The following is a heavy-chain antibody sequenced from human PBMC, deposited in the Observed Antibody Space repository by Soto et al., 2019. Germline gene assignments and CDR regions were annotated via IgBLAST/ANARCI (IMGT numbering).Heavy chain of an antibody. Sequence: DVQLLESGGGLVQPGGSLRLSCAASGFTFSSYGMSWVRQAPGKGLEWVSTISGSGGGTFYAGSVKGRFTVSRDNSRDILFLQMNSLGAEDTAVYYCAKDRSGYNYDAFDMWGQGTVVTVSS. V-gene: IGHV3-23*01. CDR2: ISGSGGGT. D-gene: IGHD5-12*01. CDR3: AKDRSGYNYDAFDM. J-gene: IGHJ3*02. CDR1: GFTFSSYG.